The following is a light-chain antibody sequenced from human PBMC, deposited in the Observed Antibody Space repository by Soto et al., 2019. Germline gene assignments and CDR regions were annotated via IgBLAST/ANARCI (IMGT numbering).Light chain of an antibody. CDR1: NSDIGSHDY. CDR3: NAYTTSLYV. V-gene: IGLV2-14*01. J-gene: IGLJ1*01. CDR2: QVN. Sequence: QSALTQPASVSGSPGQSITISCTGTNSDIGSHDYVSWYQQHPGKAPKLILYQVNNRPSGVSDRFSGSKSGNTASLTISGLQPEDEADYYCNAYTTSLYVFGPGTKVTVL.